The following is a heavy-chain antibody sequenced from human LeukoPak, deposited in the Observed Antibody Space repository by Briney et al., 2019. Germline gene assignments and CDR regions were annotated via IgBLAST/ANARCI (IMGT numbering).Heavy chain of an antibody. D-gene: IGHD4-11*01. Sequence: GGSLRLSCAASGSTFSSYNMDWVRQAPGKGLEWVTLISYDGSNKYYADSVKGRFTISRDNSKNTVYLQMNSLRAEDTAVYYCARDGTVTYYFDYWGQGTLVTVSS. CDR3: ARDGTVTYYFDY. CDR2: ISYDGSNK. V-gene: IGHV3-30-3*01. CDR1: GSTFSSYN. J-gene: IGHJ4*02.